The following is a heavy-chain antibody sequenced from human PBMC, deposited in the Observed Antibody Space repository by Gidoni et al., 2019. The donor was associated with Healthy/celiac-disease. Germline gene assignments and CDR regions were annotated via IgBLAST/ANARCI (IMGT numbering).Heavy chain of an antibody. D-gene: IGHD4-17*01. V-gene: IGHV1-18*01. CDR1: GYTFTSYG. J-gene: IGHJ4*02. CDR3: ATTTVTTDFDY. CDR2: ISAYNGNT. Sequence: QVQLVQSGAEVKKPVASVTVSCKASGYTFTSYGISWVRQAPGQGLEWMGWISAYNGNTNYAQKIQGRVTMTTDTSTSTAYMELRSLRADDTAVYYCATTTVTTDFDYWGQGTLVTVSS.